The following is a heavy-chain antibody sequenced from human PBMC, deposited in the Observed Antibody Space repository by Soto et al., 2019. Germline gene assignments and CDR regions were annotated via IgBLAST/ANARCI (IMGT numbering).Heavy chain of an antibody. D-gene: IGHD6-6*01. CDR2: INHSGST. Sequence: SETLSLTCAVYGGSFSGYYWSWIRQPPGKGLERIGEINHSGSTNYNPSLKSRVTISVDTSKNQFSLKLSSVTAADTAVYYCARRVSIAARPDYYYYGMDVWGQGTTVTVSS. CDR1: GGSFSGYY. J-gene: IGHJ6*02. V-gene: IGHV4-34*01. CDR3: ARRVSIAARPDYYYYGMDV.